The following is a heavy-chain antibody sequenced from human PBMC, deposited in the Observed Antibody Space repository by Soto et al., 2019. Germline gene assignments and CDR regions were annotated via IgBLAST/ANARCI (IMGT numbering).Heavy chain of an antibody. CDR3: AKAYHRGADFWSGYRLYYYYGMDV. J-gene: IGHJ6*02. CDR1: GFTFSNYG. CDR2: ISFDGSDK. Sequence: PGGSLRLSCAASGFTFSNYGMHWVRQAPGKGLEWVAVISFDGSDKNYADSVKGRFTISRDNSKNTLYLQMNSLRAEDTAVYYCAKAYHRGADFWSGYRLYYYYGMDVWGQGTTVTVSS. V-gene: IGHV3-30*18. D-gene: IGHD3-3*01.